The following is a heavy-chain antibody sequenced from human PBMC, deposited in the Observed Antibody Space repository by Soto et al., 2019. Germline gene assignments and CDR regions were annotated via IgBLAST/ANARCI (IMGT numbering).Heavy chain of an antibody. J-gene: IGHJ4*02. D-gene: IGHD1-26*01. Sequence: QVQLVESGGGVVQPGRSLRLSCAASGFTFSSYGMHWVRQAPGKGLEWVAVIWYDGSNKYYADSVKGRFTISRDNSKNTLYLQMNSLRAEDTAVYYCASGAPGWEYTDWGQGTLVTVSS. V-gene: IGHV3-33*01. CDR3: ASGAPGWEYTD. CDR1: GFTFSSYG. CDR2: IWYDGSNK.